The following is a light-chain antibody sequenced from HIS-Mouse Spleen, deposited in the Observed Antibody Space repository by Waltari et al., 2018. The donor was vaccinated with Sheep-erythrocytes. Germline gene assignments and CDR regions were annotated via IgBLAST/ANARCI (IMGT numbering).Light chain of an antibody. CDR1: SSDVGGYNF. CDR3: CSYAGSYTVV. V-gene: IGLV2-11*01. Sequence: QSALPQPPPVSGPPGQPVPFPCTGTSSDVGGYNFVSWYQQHPGKAPKLMIYDVSKRPSGVPDRFSGSKSGNTASLTISGLQAEDEADYYCCSYAGSYTVVFGGGTKLTVL. CDR2: DVS. J-gene: IGLJ2*01.